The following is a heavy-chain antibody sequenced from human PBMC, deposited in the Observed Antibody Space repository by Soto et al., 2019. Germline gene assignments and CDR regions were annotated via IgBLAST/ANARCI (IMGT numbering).Heavy chain of an antibody. CDR1: GFSFSNYN. D-gene: IGHD3-10*01. V-gene: IGHV3-48*01. CDR3: ARDSGYGSGASVNHYLDY. J-gene: IGHJ4*01. Sequence: GGSLRLSCVASGFSFSNYNMNWVRQAPGKGLEWVSYITDSSDTVHYADSVRGRFTISRDNAESSLYLQMDSLRAEDTAVYYCARDSGYGSGASVNHYLDYWGHGTLVTVSS. CDR2: ITDSSDTV.